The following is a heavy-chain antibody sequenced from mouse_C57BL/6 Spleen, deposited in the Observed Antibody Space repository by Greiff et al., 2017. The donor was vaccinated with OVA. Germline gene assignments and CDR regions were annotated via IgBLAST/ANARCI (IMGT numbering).Heavy chain of an antibody. CDR2: IDPSDSET. Sequence: QVQLQQPGAELVRPGSSVKLSCKASGYTFTSYWMHWVKQRPIQGLEWIGNIDPSDSETHYNQKFKGKSTLTVDKSSSTAYMQLSSLTSEDSAVYYCARSDSSGYPYYFDYWGQGTTLTVSS. V-gene: IGHV1-52*01. D-gene: IGHD3-2*02. CDR1: GYTFTSYW. J-gene: IGHJ2*01. CDR3: ARSDSSGYPYYFDY.